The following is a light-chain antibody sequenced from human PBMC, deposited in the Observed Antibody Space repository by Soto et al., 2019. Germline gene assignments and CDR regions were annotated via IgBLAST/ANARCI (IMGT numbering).Light chain of an antibody. CDR1: QGISTY. CDR3: QKYNSAPRT. CDR2: AAS. V-gene: IGKV1-27*01. Sequence: EIQMTQSPSSLSASVGDRVTITCRASQGISTYLNWYQQKPGKAPKLLIYAASTLQSGVPSRFSGSGFGTDFTLTISSLQPEDVATYYCQKYNSAPRTFGQGTKVDIK. J-gene: IGKJ1*01.